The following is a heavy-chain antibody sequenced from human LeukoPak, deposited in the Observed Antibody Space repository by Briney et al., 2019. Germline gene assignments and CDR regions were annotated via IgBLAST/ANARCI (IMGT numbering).Heavy chain of an antibody. CDR2: FDAEEGET. CDR3: ATGGGGSGSFDY. J-gene: IGHJ4*02. V-gene: IGHV1-24*01. Sequence: ASVKVSCKVSGYTLTELSMHCVRQAPGKGFEWMGGFDAEEGETIYAQKFQGRVTMTEDTSTDTAYMELSSVKSEDTAVYYCATGGGGSGSFDYWGQGTLVTVSS. D-gene: IGHD3-10*01. CDR1: GYTLTELS.